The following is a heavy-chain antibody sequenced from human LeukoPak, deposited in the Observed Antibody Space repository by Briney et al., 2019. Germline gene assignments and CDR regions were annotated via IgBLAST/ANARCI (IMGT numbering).Heavy chain of an antibody. J-gene: IGHJ5*02. CDR1: GGSFSGYY. D-gene: IGHD6-13*01. Sequence: KPSETLSLTCAVYGGSFSGYYWSWIRQPPGKGLEWIGEINHSGSTNYNPSLKSRVTISVDTSKNQFSLKLSSVTAADTAVYYCARGRTGRSWYGPRGLVFDPWGQGTLVTVSS. CDR3: ARGRTGRSWYGPRGLVFDP. V-gene: IGHV4-34*01. CDR2: INHSGST.